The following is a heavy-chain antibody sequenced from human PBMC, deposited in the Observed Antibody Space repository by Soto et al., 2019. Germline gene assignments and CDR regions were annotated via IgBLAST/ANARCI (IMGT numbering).Heavy chain of an antibody. D-gene: IGHD2-15*01. V-gene: IGHV1-46*01. CDR2: INPSGGST. Sequence: ASGKVSCKGSGYTFTSYYMHGVRQAPGQGLEWMGIINPSGGSTSYAQKFQGRVTMTRDTSTSTVYMELSSVTAADTAVYYCARVRSPVAAHTSWGQGTLVTVSS. CDR3: ARVRSPVAAHTS. CDR1: GYTFTSYY. J-gene: IGHJ4*02.